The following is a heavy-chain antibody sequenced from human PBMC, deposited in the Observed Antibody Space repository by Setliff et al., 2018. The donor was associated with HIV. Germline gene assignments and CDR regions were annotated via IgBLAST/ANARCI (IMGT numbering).Heavy chain of an antibody. D-gene: IGHD3-10*01. CDR1: GESFNDYY. CDR3: ARGLNYYGSGSYLPLGY. CDR2: IDHSGNI. J-gene: IGHJ4*02. Sequence: SETLSLTCAVYGESFNDYYWTWIRQPPGKGLEWIGEIDHSGNIKYHASLKSRVTISKDTSKNQISLKLRSVTAVDTAVYYCARGLNYYGSGSYLPLGYWGQGTLVTVSS. V-gene: IGHV4-34*01.